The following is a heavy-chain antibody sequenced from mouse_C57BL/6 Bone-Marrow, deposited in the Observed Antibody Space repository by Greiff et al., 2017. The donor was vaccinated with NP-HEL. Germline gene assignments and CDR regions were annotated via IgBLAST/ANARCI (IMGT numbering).Heavy chain of an antibody. V-gene: IGHV2-9-1*01. CDR1: GFSLTSYA. CDR3: ARAYYSNDCYYAMDY. J-gene: IGHJ4*01. Sequence: VMLVESGPGLVAPSQSLSITCTVSGFSLTSYAISWVRQPPGKGLEWLGVIWTGGGTNYNSALKSRLSISKDNSKSQVFIKMSRLQTEDTARYDCARAYYSNDCYYAMDYWGQGTSVTVSS. D-gene: IGHD2-5*01. CDR2: IWTGGGT.